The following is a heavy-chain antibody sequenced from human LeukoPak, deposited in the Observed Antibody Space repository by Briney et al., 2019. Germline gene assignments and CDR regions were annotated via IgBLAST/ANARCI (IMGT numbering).Heavy chain of an antibody. V-gene: IGHV4-39*07. CDR1: GASIASSSFY. CDR3: ARDPHCSGGSCYRDYYYGMDV. CDR2: VYDTD. Sequence: SETLSLTCSVSGASIASSSFYWSWLRQPPGKGLELIGNVYDTDLHNPSLKSRVTISVDTSKNQFSLKLSSVTAADTAVYYCARDPHCSGGSCYRDYYYGMDVWGQGTTVTVSS. D-gene: IGHD2-15*01. J-gene: IGHJ6*02.